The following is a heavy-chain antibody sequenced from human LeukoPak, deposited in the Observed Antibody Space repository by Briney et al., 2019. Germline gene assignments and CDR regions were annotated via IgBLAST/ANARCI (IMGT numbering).Heavy chain of an antibody. CDR2: ISWNSGSI. CDR1: GFTFDDYA. Sequence: GGSLRLSCAASGFTFDDYAMHWVRQAPGKGLEWVSGISWNSGSIGYADSVKGRFTISRDNAKNSLYLQLNSLRAEDTAVYYCARSRFYFDYWGQGTLVTVSS. V-gene: IGHV3-9*01. CDR3: ARSRFYFDY. J-gene: IGHJ4*02.